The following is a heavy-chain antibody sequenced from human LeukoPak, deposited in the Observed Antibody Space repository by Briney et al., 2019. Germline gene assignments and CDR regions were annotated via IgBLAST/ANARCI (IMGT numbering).Heavy chain of an antibody. CDR3: AREGLFGYQLLHDAFDI. J-gene: IGHJ3*02. Sequence: GGSLRLSCAASGFTFSNYAMSWVRQAPGKGLEWVSAISGSGGSTYYADSVKGRFTISRDNSKNTLYLQMNSLRAEDTAVYYCAREGLFGYQLLHDAFDIWGQGTMVTVSS. CDR2: ISGSGGST. V-gene: IGHV3-23*01. CDR1: GFTFSNYA. D-gene: IGHD2-2*01.